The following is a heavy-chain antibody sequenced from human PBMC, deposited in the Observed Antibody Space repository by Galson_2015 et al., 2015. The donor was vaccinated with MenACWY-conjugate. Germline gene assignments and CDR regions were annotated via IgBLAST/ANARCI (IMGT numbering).Heavy chain of an antibody. D-gene: IGHD3-3*01. J-gene: IGHJ6*02. CDR1: GFTFSSHT. Sequence: SLRLSCAASGFTFSSHTMNWVRQAPGKGLEWVSSISSSSAYIYYGDSLKGRFTISRDNAKNSLYLQVNSLRDEDTAVYYCARGGVDLWSGGNHYGMDVWGQGTTVTVSS. CDR3: ARGGVDLWSGGNHYGMDV. CDR2: ISSSSAYI. V-gene: IGHV3-21*06.